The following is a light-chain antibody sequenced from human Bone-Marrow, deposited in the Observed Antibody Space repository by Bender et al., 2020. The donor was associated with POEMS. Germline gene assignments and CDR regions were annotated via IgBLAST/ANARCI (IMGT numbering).Light chain of an antibody. Sequence: QSALTQPRSVSGSPGQSVTISCTGTSSDVGGYNYVSWYQHHPGKAPKLMIYDVSKRPSGVPDRFSGSKSGNTASLTISGLQAEDEAHYYCSSYTSSSTVVFGGGTKLTVL. J-gene: IGLJ2*01. CDR1: SSDVGGYNY. CDR3: SSYTSSSTVV. V-gene: IGLV2-11*01. CDR2: DVS.